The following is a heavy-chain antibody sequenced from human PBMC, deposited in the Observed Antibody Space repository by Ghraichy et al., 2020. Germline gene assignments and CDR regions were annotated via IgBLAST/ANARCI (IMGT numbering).Heavy chain of an antibody. V-gene: IGHV3-48*02. D-gene: IGHD2-15*01. Sequence: GGSLRLSCAASGFTFSSYAMDWVRQAPGKGLEWLSYITSSGTTIYYADSVKGRFTISRDNAKNSLYLQMSSLRDEDTAVYYCAREGGNYCSGCSCSRDFDYWGQGTLVTVSS. CDR1: GFTFSSYA. J-gene: IGHJ4*02. CDR3: AREGGNYCSGCSCSRDFDY. CDR2: ITSSGTTI.